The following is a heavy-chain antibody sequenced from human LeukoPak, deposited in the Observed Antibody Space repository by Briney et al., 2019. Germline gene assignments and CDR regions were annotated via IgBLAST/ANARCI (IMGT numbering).Heavy chain of an antibody. J-gene: IGHJ5*02. CDR1: GFTFSSYW. V-gene: IGHV3-74*01. D-gene: IGHD3-10*01. CDR3: ARGYGDWFDP. Sequence: GGSLRLSCAASGFTFSSYWMHRVRQAPGKGLVWVSRINSDGSSTYYADSVKGRFSISRDNAKNTLYLQMNRLRAEDTAVYYCARGYGDWFDPWGQGTLVTVSS. CDR2: INSDGSST.